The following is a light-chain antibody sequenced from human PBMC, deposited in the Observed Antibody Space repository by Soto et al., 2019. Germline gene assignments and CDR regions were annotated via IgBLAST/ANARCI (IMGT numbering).Light chain of an antibody. CDR3: QQFYHLPLT. CDR2: DAN. V-gene: IGKV1-33*01. Sequence: DIQMTQSPSSLSASVGDRVTITCQASQDISNFLNWYQHKPGEAPKLLIYDANILETGVPSRFSGSWSGTSFALTIDGLQPEDIAVYYCQQFYHLPLTFGGGTKVGVK. J-gene: IGKJ4*01. CDR1: QDISNF.